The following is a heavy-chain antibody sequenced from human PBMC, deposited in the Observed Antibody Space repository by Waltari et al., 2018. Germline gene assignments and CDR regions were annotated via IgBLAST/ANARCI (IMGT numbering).Heavy chain of an antibody. Sequence: QVQLVQSGAEVKKPGASVKVSCKASGYTFTGYYMHWVRQAPGQGLEWMGRINPNRGGTNYAQKFQGRVTMTRDTSISPAYMELGRLRSDDTAVYYCARGPRITMIVVVGQNWFDPWGQGTLVTVSS. CDR2: INPNRGGT. D-gene: IGHD3-22*01. CDR3: ARGPRITMIVVVGQNWFDP. J-gene: IGHJ5*02. CDR1: GYTFTGYY. V-gene: IGHV1-2*06.